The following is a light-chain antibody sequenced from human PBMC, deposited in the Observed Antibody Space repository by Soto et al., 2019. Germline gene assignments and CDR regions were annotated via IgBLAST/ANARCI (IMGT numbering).Light chain of an antibody. CDR1: QSISSY. CDR2: AAS. J-gene: IGKJ3*01. V-gene: IGKV1-39*01. Sequence: DIQMTQSPSSLAASVGDRVTITCRASQSISSYLNWYQQKPGKAPNLLIYAASSLQSVVPSRFSGSGSGTDFTLTISSLQPEDFATYYCQQSYSTPRTFGPGTKVDI. CDR3: QQSYSTPRT.